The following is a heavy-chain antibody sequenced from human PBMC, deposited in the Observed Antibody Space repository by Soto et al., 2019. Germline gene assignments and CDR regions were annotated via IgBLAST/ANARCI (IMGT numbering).Heavy chain of an antibody. Sequence: VKVSCKASGGTFSSYAISWVRQAPGQGLEWMGGIIPIFGTANYAQKFQGRVTITADESTSTAYMELSSLRSEDTAVYYCARSPLTALPGYYGMDVWGQGTTVTVSS. D-gene: IGHD2-2*01. CDR1: GGTFSSYA. CDR2: IIPIFGTA. J-gene: IGHJ6*02. CDR3: ARSPLTALPGYYGMDV. V-gene: IGHV1-69*01.